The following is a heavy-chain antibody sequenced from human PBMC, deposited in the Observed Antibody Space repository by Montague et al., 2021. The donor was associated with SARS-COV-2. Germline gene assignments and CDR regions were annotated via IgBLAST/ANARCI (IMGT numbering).Heavy chain of an antibody. Sequence: SETLSLTCTVSGGSTSNYYWNWIRQSQGKGMQWIGNIFYTGSTKFNLSLTSRVSMSLDTSKNHFYLRLSAVTAADTARYYCARAQDICFIANCVNYFDLWGLGALVTVSS. CDR2: IFYTGST. V-gene: IGHV4-59*01. D-gene: IGHD2-15*01. CDR3: ARAQDICFIANCVNYFDL. J-gene: IGHJ4*02. CDR1: GGSTSNYY.